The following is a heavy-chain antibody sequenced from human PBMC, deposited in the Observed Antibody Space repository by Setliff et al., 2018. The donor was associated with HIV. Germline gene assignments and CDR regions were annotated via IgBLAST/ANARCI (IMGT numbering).Heavy chain of an antibody. CDR1: TESLTRYD. CDR3: ARVKSIKTALVRLWPRFDL. J-gene: IGHJ5*02. CDR2: IDDSGSI. D-gene: IGHD2-21*02. V-gene: IGHV4-34*01. Sequence: LSLTCAVYTESLTRYDWAWIRQSPEKGLEWIGEIDDSGSIIYNPSLQSRVTMSVDTSKNQFSLKVRSLTAADTGLYYCARVKSIKTALVRLWPRFDLWGQGTQVTVSS.